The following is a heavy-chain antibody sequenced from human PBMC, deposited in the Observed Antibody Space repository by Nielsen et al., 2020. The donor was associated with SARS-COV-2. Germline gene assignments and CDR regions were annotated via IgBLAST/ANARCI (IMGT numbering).Heavy chain of an antibody. CDR2: IDPTDSYT. CDR3: ARQYSMVRGITYYAMDV. J-gene: IGHJ6*02. D-gene: IGHD3-10*01. Sequence: GESLKISCKGSGYSFTSYWISWVRQMPGKGLEWMGKIDPTDSYTNYSPSFQGHVTISADESISTAYLQWSSLKASDTAMYYCARQYSMVRGITYYAMDVWGQGTTVTVSS. V-gene: IGHV5-10-1*01. CDR1: GYSFTSYW.